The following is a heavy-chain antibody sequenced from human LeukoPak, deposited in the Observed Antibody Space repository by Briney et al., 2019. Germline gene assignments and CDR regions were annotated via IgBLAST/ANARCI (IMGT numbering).Heavy chain of an antibody. Sequence: RTGGSLRLSRAASGFTFSNAWMSWVRQAPGKGLEWVGRIKSKTDGGATDYAAPVKGRFTISRDDSKNTLYLQMNSLKTEDTAVYFCTTRSSSWYGCWGQGTLVTVSS. V-gene: IGHV3-15*01. CDR3: TTRSSSWYGC. CDR1: GFTFSNAW. CDR2: IKSKTDGGAT. J-gene: IGHJ5*01. D-gene: IGHD6-13*01.